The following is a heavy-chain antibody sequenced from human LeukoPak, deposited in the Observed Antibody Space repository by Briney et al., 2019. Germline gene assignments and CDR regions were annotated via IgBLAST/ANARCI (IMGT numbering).Heavy chain of an antibody. V-gene: IGHV3-9*01. CDR3: AKVVIRGVGAFDP. CDR2: ISFNGGKT. Sequence: PGRSLRLSCAASGFRFDDHGMHWVRQAPGKGPEWVSSISFNGGKTFYAASVKGRFTISRDNAKNSLYLQMNSLRDEDTALYYCAKVVIRGVGAFDPWGQGTLVTVS. J-gene: IGHJ5*02. D-gene: IGHD3-10*01. CDR1: GFRFDDHG.